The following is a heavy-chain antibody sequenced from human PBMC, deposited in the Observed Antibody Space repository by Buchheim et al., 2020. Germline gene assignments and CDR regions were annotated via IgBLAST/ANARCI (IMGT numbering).Heavy chain of an antibody. D-gene: IGHD1-1*01. V-gene: IGHV4-4*02. CDR2: MHHGGTT. CDR1: GVSISSSNW. CDR3: VRYPYGIIPPGIDY. J-gene: IGHJ4*02. Sequence: QVQLQESGPGLVEPSGTLSLTCAVSGVSISSSNWWSWVRQHPGEGLEWIGEMHHGGTTNYNTSSESRVTISVDKSKNNFSLKLTSVSAADTAVYYCVRYPYGIIPPGIDYWGQGTL.